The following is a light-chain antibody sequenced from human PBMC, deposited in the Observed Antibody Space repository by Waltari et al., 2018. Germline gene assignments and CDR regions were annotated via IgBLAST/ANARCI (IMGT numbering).Light chain of an antibody. CDR1: QSVGRS. CDR2: GTS. CDR3: QHYVSLPVT. J-gene: IGKJ1*01. Sequence: ILLTQSPGTLSLSPGEGATLSCRASQSVGRSLAWYQQKPGQPPRPLIFGTSNRATGIPDRFSGGGSGTDFSLTITRLEPEDVAVYYCQHYVSLPVTFGQGTKVEIK. V-gene: IGKV3-20*01.